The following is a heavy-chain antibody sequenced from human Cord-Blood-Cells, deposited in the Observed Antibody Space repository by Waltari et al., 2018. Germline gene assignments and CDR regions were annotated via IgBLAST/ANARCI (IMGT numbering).Heavy chain of an antibody. V-gene: IGHV4-39*01. D-gene: IGHD2-2*01. Sequence: QLQLQESGPGLVKPSETLSLTCTVSGGSISSSSYYWGWLRPPHGQGLEWIGSIYYSGITYYNPSLKSRVTISVDTSKNQFSLKLSSVTAADTAVYYCATASPLCSSTSCYYYYGMDVWGQGTTVTVSS. CDR2: IYYSGIT. CDR1: GGSISSSSYY. CDR3: ATASPLCSSTSCYYYYGMDV. J-gene: IGHJ6*02.